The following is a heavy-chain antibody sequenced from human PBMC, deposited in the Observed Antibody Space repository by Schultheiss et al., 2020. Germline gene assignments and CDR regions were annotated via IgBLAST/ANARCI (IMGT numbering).Heavy chain of an antibody. CDR2: IYYSGST. Sequence: SETLSLTCTVSGGSISSASYYWGWIRQPPGKGLEWLGSIYYSGSTYYNPSLKSRVTISVDTSKNQFSLKLSSVTAADTAVYYCARHLEAFHENWFDPWGQGTLVTVSS. V-gene: IGHV4-39*01. D-gene: IGHD3-3*01. J-gene: IGHJ5*02. CDR3: ARHLEAFHENWFDP. CDR1: GGSISSASYY.